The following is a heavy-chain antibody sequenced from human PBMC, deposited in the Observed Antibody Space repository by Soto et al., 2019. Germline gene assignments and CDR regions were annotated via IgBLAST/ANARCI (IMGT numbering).Heavy chain of an antibody. CDR3: ARGLDDILTGYSYYYYYGMDV. J-gene: IGHJ6*02. D-gene: IGHD3-9*01. V-gene: IGHV1-2*04. CDR2: INPNSGGT. CDR1: GYTFTGYY. Sequence: ASVKVSCKASGYTFTGYYMHWVRQAPGQGLEWMEWINPNSGGTNYAQKFQGWVTMTRDTSISTAYMELSRLGSDDTAVYYCARGLDDILTGYSYYYYYGMDVWGQGTTVTVSS.